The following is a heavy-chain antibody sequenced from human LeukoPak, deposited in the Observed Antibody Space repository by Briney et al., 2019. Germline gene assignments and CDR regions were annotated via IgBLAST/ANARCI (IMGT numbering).Heavy chain of an antibody. J-gene: IGHJ6*04. CDR1: VCTFHSYA. CDR2: ILPIFWTA. D-gene: IGHD2-15*01. Sequence: SSVKVSCKASVCTFHSYAISWVRPAPGQERDWMGGILPIFWTAKYAQKLQGRVTITAEESTNTAYMELSSLRSEDTAVYYCAREAGCSGGSCYSDYYGMDVWGKGTTVTVSS. V-gene: IGHV1-69*13. CDR3: AREAGCSGGSCYSDYYGMDV.